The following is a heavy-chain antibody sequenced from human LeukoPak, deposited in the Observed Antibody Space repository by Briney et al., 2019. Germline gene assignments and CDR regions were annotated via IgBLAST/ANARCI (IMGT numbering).Heavy chain of an antibody. CDR3: ARDPVAAAGLNWYFDL. CDR2: IIPIFGTA. Sequence: ASVKVSCKASGGTLSSYAISWVRQAPGQGPEWMGGIIPIFGTANYAQKFQGTVTNTADESTSTAYMELSSLRSEDTAVYYCARDPVAAAGLNWYFDLWGRGTLVTVSS. V-gene: IGHV1-69*13. D-gene: IGHD6-13*01. CDR1: GGTLSSYA. J-gene: IGHJ2*01.